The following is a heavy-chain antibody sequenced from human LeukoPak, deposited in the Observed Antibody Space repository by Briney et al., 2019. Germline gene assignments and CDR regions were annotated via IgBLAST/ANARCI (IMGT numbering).Heavy chain of an antibody. D-gene: IGHD6-13*01. CDR1: GLTFSSYA. V-gene: IGHV3-23*01. CDR3: AKSRVATAGGDAFDI. CDR2: ISGRGDSA. J-gene: IGHJ3*02. Sequence: GGSLRLSCAASGLTFSSYAMSWVRHAPAKGLEWVSVISGRGDSAYYADSVKGRFTISRDNSKTTLYLQMNSLRAEDTALYYCAKSRVATAGGDAFDIWGQGTIVTVSS.